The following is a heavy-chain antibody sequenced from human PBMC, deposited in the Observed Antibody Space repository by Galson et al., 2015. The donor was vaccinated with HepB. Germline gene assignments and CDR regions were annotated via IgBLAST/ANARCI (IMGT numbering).Heavy chain of an antibody. D-gene: IGHD6-19*01. Sequence: SLRLSCAGSGFTFSSYWMPWVRQAPGKGLEWVANIKPDGSERNYADSVKGRFTISRDNTKKKLYLQMNSLRAEDTAVYYCSAARRAVAGAFDYWGQGTLVTVSS. CDR2: IKPDGSER. CDR1: GFTFSSYW. CDR3: SAARRAVAGAFDY. J-gene: IGHJ4*02. V-gene: IGHV3-7*03.